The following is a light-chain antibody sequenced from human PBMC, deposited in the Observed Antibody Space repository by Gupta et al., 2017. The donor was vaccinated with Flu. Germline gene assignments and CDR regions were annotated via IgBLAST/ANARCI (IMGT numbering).Light chain of an antibody. CDR2: AAS. V-gene: IGKV1-39*01. CDR3: QQSYSTPRT. CDR1: QSISSY. J-gene: IGKJ4*01. Sequence: RSSLSASVGDRVTITCRASQSISSYLNWYQQKPGKAPKLLIYAASSLQSGVPSRFSGSGSGTDFTLTISSLQPEDFATYYCQQSYSTPRTFGGGTKVEIK.